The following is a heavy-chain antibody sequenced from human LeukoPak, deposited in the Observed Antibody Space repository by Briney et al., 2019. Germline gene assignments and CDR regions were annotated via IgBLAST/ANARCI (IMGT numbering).Heavy chain of an antibody. CDR2: ISAYNGDT. V-gene: IGHV1-18*01. J-gene: IGHJ4*02. Sequence: GASVKVSCKASGYTLTNYGLSWVRQAPGQGLEWIGWISAYNGDTHYAQTVQGRVTMTRDTSTSTAYMELRSLRSDDTAVYYCARDFEHCTTSSCYALFDYWGQGTLVTVSS. CDR3: ARDFEHCTTSSCYALFDY. D-gene: IGHD2-2*01. CDR1: GYTLTNYG.